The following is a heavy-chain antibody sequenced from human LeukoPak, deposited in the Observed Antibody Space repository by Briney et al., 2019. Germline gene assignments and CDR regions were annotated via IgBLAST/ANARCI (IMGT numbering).Heavy chain of an antibody. D-gene: IGHD6-19*01. V-gene: IGHV3-23*01. Sequence: PGGSLRLSCAASGFTFSSYAMSWVRQAPGKGLEWVSAISGSGGSTYYADSVKGRFTISRDNSKNTLYLQMNSLRAEDTAVYYCATNSGYSSGWYFDYWGQGTLVTVSS. CDR2: ISGSGGST. CDR3: ATNSGYSSGWYFDY. J-gene: IGHJ4*02. CDR1: GFTFSSYA.